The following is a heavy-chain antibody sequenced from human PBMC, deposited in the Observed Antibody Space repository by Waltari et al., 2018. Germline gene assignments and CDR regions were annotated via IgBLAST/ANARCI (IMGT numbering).Heavy chain of an antibody. V-gene: IGHV3-23*03. J-gene: IGHJ2*01. CDR1: GFTFSSYA. Sequence: EVQLLESGGGLVQPGGSLRLSCAASGFTFSSYAMSWVRQAPGKGLEWVSVIYSGGSTYYADSVKGRFTISRDNSKNTLYLQMNSLRAEDTAVYYCASSGDWYFDLWGQGTLVTVSS. CDR2: IYSGGST. D-gene: IGHD2-15*01. CDR3: ASSGDWYFDL.